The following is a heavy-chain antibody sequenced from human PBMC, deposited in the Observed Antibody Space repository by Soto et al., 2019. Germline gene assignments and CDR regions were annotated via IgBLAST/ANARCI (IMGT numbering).Heavy chain of an antibody. CDR3: ASRDPGTSVDY. D-gene: IGHD1-7*01. CDR2: IYRTGST. Sequence: PSETLSLTGAVSGGSISSNNWWTWVRQPPGQGLEWIGEIYRTGSTNYNPSLKSRVTISLDKSENQFSLKVTSLTAADTAVYYCASRDPGTSVDYWGQGTLVTVS. J-gene: IGHJ4*02. V-gene: IGHV4-4*02. CDR1: GGSISSNNW.